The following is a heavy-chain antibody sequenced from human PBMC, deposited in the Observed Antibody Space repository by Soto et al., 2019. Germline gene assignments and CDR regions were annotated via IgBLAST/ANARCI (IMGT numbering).Heavy chain of an antibody. D-gene: IGHD3-10*01. CDR3: ATTHNWLGNYYYYMDV. CDR1: GGSISSGGYY. J-gene: IGHJ6*03. V-gene: IGHV4-31*03. Sequence: QVQLQESGPGLVKPSQTLSLTCTVSGGSISSGGYYWSWIRQHPGKGLEWIGYIYYSGSTYYNPSLKSRVTISVDTSKNQFSLKLSSVTAADTAVYYCATTHNWLGNYYYYMDVWGKGTTVTVSS. CDR2: IYYSGST.